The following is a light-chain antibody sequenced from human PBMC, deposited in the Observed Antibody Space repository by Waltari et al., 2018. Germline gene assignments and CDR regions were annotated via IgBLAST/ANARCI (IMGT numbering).Light chain of an antibody. CDR3: QHYVSLPVT. V-gene: IGKV3-20*01. CDR2: GTS. CDR1: QSVGRS. Sequence: EILLTQSPGTLSLSPGERATLSCRASQSVGRSLAWYQQKPGQPPRLLIYGTSNRATGIPDRFSGGGSGTDFSLTISRLEPEDVAVNYCQHYVSLPVTFGQGTKVEIK. J-gene: IGKJ1*01.